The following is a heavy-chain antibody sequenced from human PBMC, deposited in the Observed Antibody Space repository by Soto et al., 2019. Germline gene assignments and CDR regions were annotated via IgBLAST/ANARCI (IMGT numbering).Heavy chain of an antibody. J-gene: IGHJ1*01. CDR2: INHSGST. CDR3: ARGRWSMIVVARGPFQH. V-gene: IGHV4-34*01. D-gene: IGHD3-22*01. CDR1: GGSFRGFY. Sequence: LETLSLTRAVYGGSFRGFYWSWIRQPPGKGLEGIGEINHSGSTNYNPSLKSRVTISVDTSKNQFSLKLSSVTAADTAVYYCARGRWSMIVVARGPFQHWGQVTLVTVS.